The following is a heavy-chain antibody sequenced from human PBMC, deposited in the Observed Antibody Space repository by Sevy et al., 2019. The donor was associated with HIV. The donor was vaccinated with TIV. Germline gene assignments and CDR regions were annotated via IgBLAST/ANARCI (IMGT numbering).Heavy chain of an antibody. Sequence: ASVNVSCKASGYTFTDYFMHWVRQAPGQGLEWMGWINPNSGDTKYAQKFQGRVTVTRDTSIRTAYMELSSLRFDDTAVYYCASPGGYRYGSLLDNWGQGTLVTVSS. J-gene: IGHJ4*02. CDR1: GYTFTDYF. V-gene: IGHV1-2*02. CDR2: INPNSGDT. CDR3: ASPGGYRYGSLLDN. D-gene: IGHD5-18*01.